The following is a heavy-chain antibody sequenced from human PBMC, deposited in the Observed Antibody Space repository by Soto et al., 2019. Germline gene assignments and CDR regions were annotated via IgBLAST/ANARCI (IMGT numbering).Heavy chain of an antibody. D-gene: IGHD3-3*01. V-gene: IGHV1-18*01. J-gene: IGHJ4*02. Sequence: GASVKVSCKASGYTFTSYGISWVRQAPGQGLEWMGWISAYNGNTNYAQKLQGRVTMTTDTSTSTAYMELRSLRSNDTAVYYCARHDFWSGYYTFDYWGQGTLVTVSS. CDR2: ISAYNGNT. CDR1: GYTFTSYG. CDR3: ARHDFWSGYYTFDY.